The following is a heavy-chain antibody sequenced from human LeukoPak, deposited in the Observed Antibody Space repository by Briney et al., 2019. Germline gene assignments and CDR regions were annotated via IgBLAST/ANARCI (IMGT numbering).Heavy chain of an antibody. CDR3: ARVIYSGWEGELSD. CDR1: GFTFSSYG. V-gene: IGHV3-33*01. J-gene: IGHJ4*02. D-gene: IGHD6-19*01. Sequence: GGSLRLSCAASGFTFSSYGMHWVRQAPGSGLEWVALIWYDGSNKYYADSVKGRFTISRDNSKNTLYQQMNSLRAEDTAVYYCARVIYSGWEGELSDWGQGTLVTVSS. CDR2: IWYDGSNK.